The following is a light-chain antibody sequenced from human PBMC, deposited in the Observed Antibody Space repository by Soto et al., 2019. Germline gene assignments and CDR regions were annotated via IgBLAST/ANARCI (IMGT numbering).Light chain of an antibody. CDR1: QSSSSRY. CDR2: GAS. V-gene: IGKV3-20*01. CDR3: QKYSSTFWT. J-gene: IGKJ1*01. Sequence: EIVLTQSPGTLSLSPGERTTLSCRASQSSSSRYLAWYQQKPGQAPRLLVYGASSRSTGIPDRFSGSVSGTDFPLTISRLEPEDFAVYYCQKYSSTFWTLSHRTKVQIK.